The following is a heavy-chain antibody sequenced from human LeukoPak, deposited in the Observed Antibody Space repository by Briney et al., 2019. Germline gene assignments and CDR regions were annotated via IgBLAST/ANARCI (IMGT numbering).Heavy chain of an antibody. CDR3: ASEGRACSDGSCGSGGY. D-gene: IGHD2-15*01. CDR2: INPRGCNT. Sequence: ASVNDSFMCPRYTHPSYHMHEVGQARGRGLAWMGVINPRGCNTSYPHKFRGRATMHRHTSRRTVYMELSSLRSEDTALYYCASEGRACSDGSCGSGGYWGQGTLVTVYS. CDR1: RYTHPSYH. V-gene: IGHV1-46*01. J-gene: IGHJ4*02.